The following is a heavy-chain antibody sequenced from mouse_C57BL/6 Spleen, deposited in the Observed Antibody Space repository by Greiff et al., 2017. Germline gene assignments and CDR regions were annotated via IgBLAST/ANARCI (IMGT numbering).Heavy chain of an antibody. Sequence: VQLQQPGAELVKPGASVKLSCKASGYTFTSYWMHWVKQRPGPGLEWIGMIHPNSGSTNYNEKFKSKATLTVDKSSSTAYMQLSSLTSEDSAVXYCARWDDYGSRRNYWGQGTTLTVSS. J-gene: IGHJ2*01. D-gene: IGHD1-1*01. V-gene: IGHV1-64*01. CDR1: GYTFTSYW. CDR2: IHPNSGST. CDR3: ARWDDYGSRRNY.